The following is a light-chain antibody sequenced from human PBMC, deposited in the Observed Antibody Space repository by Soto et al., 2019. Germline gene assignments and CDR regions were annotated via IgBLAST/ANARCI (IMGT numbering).Light chain of an antibody. CDR1: TSNIGSNT. CDR3: AAWDESLKGWV. CDR2: GSD. Sequence: QSVLAQPPSASGTPGQRVTISCSGSTSNIGSNTVSWYRQLPGTAPKVLMYGSDQRPSGVPDRFSGFTSGTSASLAISGLQSEDEADYYCAAWDESLKGWVFGGGTKLTFL. J-gene: IGLJ3*02. V-gene: IGLV1-44*01.